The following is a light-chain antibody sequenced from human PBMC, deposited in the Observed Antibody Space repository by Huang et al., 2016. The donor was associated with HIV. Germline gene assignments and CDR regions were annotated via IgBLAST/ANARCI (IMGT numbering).Light chain of an antibody. V-gene: IGKV3-11*01. CDR3: QQRTKWPPVLT. J-gene: IGKJ4*01. Sequence: EIVLTQSPATLSLSPGDRATLSCRASQSVGVYLAWYQQKPGQAPRLLSFEASNRATGIPDRFSGSGSVTDFTLTIDSLQPDDFAIYYCQQRTKWPPVLTFGGGTRVEIK. CDR2: EAS. CDR1: QSVGVY.